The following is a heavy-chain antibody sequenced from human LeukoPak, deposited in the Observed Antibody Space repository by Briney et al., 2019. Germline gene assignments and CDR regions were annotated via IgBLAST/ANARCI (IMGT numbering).Heavy chain of an antibody. V-gene: IGHV3-30*02. CDR1: GFTFSGYG. D-gene: IGHD2-15*01. CDR2: IRYDESNK. J-gene: IGHJ4*02. Sequence: GGSLRLSCAASGFTFSGYGMHWVRQAPGKGLEWVTFIRYDESNKYYADSVKGRFTVSRDNSKNTVYLQMNSLRVDDTAVYYCARRDIVVIVSASDYWGQGTLVTVSS. CDR3: ARRDIVVIVSASDY.